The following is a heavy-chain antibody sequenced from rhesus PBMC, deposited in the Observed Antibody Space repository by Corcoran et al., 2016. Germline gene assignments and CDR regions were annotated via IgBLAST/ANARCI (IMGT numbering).Heavy chain of an antibody. CDR3: ARIMDAFDF. J-gene: IGHJ3*01. Sequence: QVQLQESGPGLVKPSETLSLTCAVSGGSVSSSNWWSWIRQPPGKGLEWIGYISGISGTTYYNPSLKSRVTISTDTSKNQFSLRLSSVTAADTAVYYCARIMDAFDFWGQGLRVTVSS. V-gene: IGHV4-65*01. CDR2: ISGISGTT. CDR1: GGSVSSSNW.